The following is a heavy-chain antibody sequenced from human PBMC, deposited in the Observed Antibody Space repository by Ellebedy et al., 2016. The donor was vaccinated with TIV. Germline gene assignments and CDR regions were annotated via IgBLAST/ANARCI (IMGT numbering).Heavy chain of an antibody. CDR2: INPNSGGT. CDR1: GYTFTGYY. Sequence: AASVTVSCKASGYTFTGYYMHWVRQAPGQGLEWMGWINPNSGGTNYAQKFQGRVTMTRDTSISTAYMELSRLRSDDTAVYYCARGPLLTYYYDSSGYHWGQGTLVTVSS. V-gene: IGHV1-2*02. J-gene: IGHJ4*02. D-gene: IGHD3-22*01. CDR3: ARGPLLTYYYDSSGYH.